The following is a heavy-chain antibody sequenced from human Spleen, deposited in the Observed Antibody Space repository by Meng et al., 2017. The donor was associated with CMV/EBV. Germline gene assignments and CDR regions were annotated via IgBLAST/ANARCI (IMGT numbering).Heavy chain of an antibody. J-gene: IGHJ4*02. V-gene: IGHV4-4*02. CDR1: GVAISSNIR. Sequence: LCGSGPGRVKPSGTLSLTCGFSGVAISSNIRWTWVRQPPGKGLEWIGDIDDSGSTNYNPSLNSRISISLDKSKNHFSLKVNSVTAADTAVYYCARGKQDAWELLAYWGQGALVTVSS. CDR3: ARGKQDAWELLAY. CDR2: IDDSGST. D-gene: IGHD1-26*01.